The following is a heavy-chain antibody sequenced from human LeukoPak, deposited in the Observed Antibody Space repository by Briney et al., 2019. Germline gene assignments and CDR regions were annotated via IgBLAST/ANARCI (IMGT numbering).Heavy chain of an antibody. D-gene: IGHD3-22*01. CDR2: IYYRGNT. J-gene: IGHJ4*02. Sequence: SETLSLTCTVSGASISNSNYHWGWVRQPPGEGLEWIGSIYYRGNTSYNPSLKSRVTISVDTSKNQFSLRLSSVTAADTAVYYCTRRSRITMIVVVMTGQKSHHFDYWGQGTLVTVSS. CDR3: TRRSRITMIVVVMTGQKSHHFDY. CDR1: GASISNSNYH. V-gene: IGHV4-39*01.